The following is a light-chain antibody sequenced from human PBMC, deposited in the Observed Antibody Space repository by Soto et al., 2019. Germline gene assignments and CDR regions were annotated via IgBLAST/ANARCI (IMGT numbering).Light chain of an antibody. Sequence: EIVLTQSPGTLSLSPGERATLSCRASQSVSSYLAWYQQKPGQAPRLLIYDASNRATGIPGRFSGSGSGTDFTLTISSLEPEDFAVYYCQQRMESFGQGTRLEI. CDR1: QSVSSY. V-gene: IGKV3-11*01. CDR3: QQRMES. J-gene: IGKJ5*01. CDR2: DAS.